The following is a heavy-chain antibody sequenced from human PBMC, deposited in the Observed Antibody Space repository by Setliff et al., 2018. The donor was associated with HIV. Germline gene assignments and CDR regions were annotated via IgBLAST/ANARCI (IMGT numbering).Heavy chain of an antibody. CDR3: ARLDVTTAGQIGYFHH. Sequence: SETLSLTCTVSGDSISGSYRCWIRQPPGKGLEWIGYIYASGSANHNPSLKSRVSISVDTSKNQLSLKLSSVTATDTAVYYCARLDVTTAGQIGYFHHWGQGTQVTVSS. CDR1: GDSISGSY. D-gene: IGHD6-13*01. J-gene: IGHJ1*01. V-gene: IGHV4-4*09. CDR2: IYASGSA.